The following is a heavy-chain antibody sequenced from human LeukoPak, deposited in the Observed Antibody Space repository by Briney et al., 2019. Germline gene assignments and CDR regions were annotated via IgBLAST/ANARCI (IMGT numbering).Heavy chain of an antibody. CDR1: GGSISSHY. Sequence: SSETLSLTCTVSGGSISSHYWSWIRQPPGKGLEWIGHIYYSGSTKYNPSLKSRVSISVDTSKNQFSLKLSSVTAADTAVYYCARGAGAGYNLQPFDYWGQGTLVTVSS. CDR2: IYYSGST. J-gene: IGHJ4*02. V-gene: IGHV4-59*08. D-gene: IGHD5-24*01. CDR3: ARGAGAGYNLQPFDY.